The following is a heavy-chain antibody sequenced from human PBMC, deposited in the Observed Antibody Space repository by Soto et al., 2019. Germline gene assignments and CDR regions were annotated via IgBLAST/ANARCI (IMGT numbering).Heavy chain of an antibody. CDR2: INHSGST. J-gene: IGHJ4*02. Sequence: QVQLQQWGAGLLKPSETLSLTCAVYGGSFSGYYWSWIRQPPGTGLEWLGEINHSGSTNYNPSLKSRVTISVDTSKNQFSLKLSSVTAADTAVYYCARYVDTAMDAPSNDSPFDYWGQGTLVTVSS. D-gene: IGHD5-18*01. CDR1: GGSFSGYY. CDR3: ARYVDTAMDAPSNDSPFDY. V-gene: IGHV4-34*01.